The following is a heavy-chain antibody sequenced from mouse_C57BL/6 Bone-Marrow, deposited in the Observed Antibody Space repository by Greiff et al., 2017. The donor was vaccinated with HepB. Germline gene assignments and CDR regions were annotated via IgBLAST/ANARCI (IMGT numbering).Heavy chain of an antibody. CDR2: ISYDGSN. CDR3: ARDCGYDEGYAMDY. Sequence: EVQLVESGPGLVKPSQSLSLTCSVTGYSITSGYYWNWIRQFPGNKLEWMGYISYDGSNNYNPSLKNRISITRDTSKNQFFLKLNSVTTEDTATYYCARDCGYDEGYAMDYWGQGTSVTVSS. V-gene: IGHV3-6*01. J-gene: IGHJ4*01. CDR1: GYSITSGYY. D-gene: IGHD2-2*01.